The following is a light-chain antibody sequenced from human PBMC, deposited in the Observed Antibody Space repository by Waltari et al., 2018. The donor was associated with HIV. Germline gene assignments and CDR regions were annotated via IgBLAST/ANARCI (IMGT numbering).Light chain of an antibody. CDR3: SSYTSSNTVV. J-gene: IGLJ3*02. CDR2: EVS. Sequence: QSALTQPASVSGSPGQSITIPCPGTRGDFGSFNYVSWYQHHPGKAPKFMIYEVSNRPSGVSNRFSGSKSGNTASLIISGLQAEDEGDYYCSSYTSSNTVVFGGGTKLTVL. V-gene: IGLV2-14*01. CDR1: RGDFGSFNY.